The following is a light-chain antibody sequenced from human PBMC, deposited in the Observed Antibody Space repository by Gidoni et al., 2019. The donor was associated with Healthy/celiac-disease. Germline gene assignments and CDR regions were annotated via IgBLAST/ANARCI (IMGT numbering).Light chain of an antibody. CDR2: EVS. CDR1: SSDVGGYNY. V-gene: IGLV2-14*01. CDR3: SSYTSSSTLVV. J-gene: IGLJ2*01. Sequence: HSPLTQPASVSGSPGQSFTISCTGTSSDVGGYNYVSWYQQHPGKAPKLMIYEVSNRPSGVSNRFSGSKSGNTASLTISGLQAEDEADYYCSSYTSSSTLVVFGGGTKLTVL.